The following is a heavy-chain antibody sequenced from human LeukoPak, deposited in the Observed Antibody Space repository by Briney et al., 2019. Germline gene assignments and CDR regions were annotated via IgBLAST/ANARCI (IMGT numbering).Heavy chain of an antibody. CDR1: GYTFNRYG. CDR3: ARATGDVFSL. J-gene: IGHJ4*02. CDR2: ISAYNGNT. V-gene: IGHV1-18*01. Sequence: VASVKVSCKASGYTFNRYGISWVRQAPGQGLEWMGWISAYNGNTNYAQKLQGRVTMTTDTSTRTAYMELRSLRSDDTAVYYCARATGDVFSLWGQGTLVTVSS. D-gene: IGHD7-27*01.